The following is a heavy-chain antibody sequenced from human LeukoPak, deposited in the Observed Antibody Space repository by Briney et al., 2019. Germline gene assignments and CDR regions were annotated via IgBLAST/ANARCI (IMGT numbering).Heavy chain of an antibody. CDR2: IYYSGST. D-gene: IGHD1-1*01. CDR1: GGSISSYY. Sequence: SETLSLTCTVSGGSISSYYWSCIRQPPGKGLEWIGYIYYSGSTNYNPSLKSRVTISVDTSKNQFSLKLSSVTAADTAVYYCARNEQDWFDPWGQGTLVTVSS. CDR3: ARNEQDWFDP. J-gene: IGHJ5*02. V-gene: IGHV4-59*01.